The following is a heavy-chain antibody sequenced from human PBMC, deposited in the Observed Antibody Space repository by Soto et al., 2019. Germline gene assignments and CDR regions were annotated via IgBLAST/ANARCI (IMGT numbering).Heavy chain of an antibody. D-gene: IGHD3-22*01. J-gene: IGHJ3*02. V-gene: IGHV1-18*01. Sequence: ASVKVSCKASGYTFTSNGISWVRQAPGQGLEWMGWISAYNGNTNYAQKLQGRVTMTTDTSTSTANMELRSLRSDDTAVYYCARDSSGYQGDAFDIWGQGTMVTVS. CDR1: GYTFTSNG. CDR3: ARDSSGYQGDAFDI. CDR2: ISAYNGNT.